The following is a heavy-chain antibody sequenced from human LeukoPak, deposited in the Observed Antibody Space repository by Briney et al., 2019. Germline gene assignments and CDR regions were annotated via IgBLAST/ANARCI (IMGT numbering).Heavy chain of an antibody. CDR3: ARDARYDFWSGYYTGNMDV. D-gene: IGHD3-3*01. Sequence: SETLSLTCAVSGYSISSGYYWGWIRQPPGKGLEWIGSIYHSGSTYYNPSLKSRVTISVDTSKNQFSLKLSSVTAADTAVYYCARDARYDFWSGYYTGNMDVWGKGTTVTVSS. J-gene: IGHJ6*03. CDR2: IYHSGST. CDR1: GYSISSGYY. V-gene: IGHV4-38-2*02.